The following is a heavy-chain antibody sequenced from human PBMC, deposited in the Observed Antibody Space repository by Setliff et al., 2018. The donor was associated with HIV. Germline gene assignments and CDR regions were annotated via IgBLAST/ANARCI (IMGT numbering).Heavy chain of an antibody. CDR3: AKAWGSGYPSFESALMFDV. V-gene: IGHV3-23*01. CDR2: TTSNGRTT. D-gene: IGHD3-3*01. CDR1: GFTFSAYA. Sequence: GGPLRLSCAASGFTFSAYAMTWVRRAPGRGLEWVSATTSNGRTTDYAESVRGRFTLSRDNSGNTLYLQMTSLRAEDTAIYYCAKAWGSGYPSFESALMFDVWGQGTLVTVSS. J-gene: IGHJ4*02.